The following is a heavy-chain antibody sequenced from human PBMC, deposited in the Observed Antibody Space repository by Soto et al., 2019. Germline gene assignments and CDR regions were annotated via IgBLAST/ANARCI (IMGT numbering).Heavy chain of an antibody. CDR2: ISAYNGNT. V-gene: IGHV1-18*01. CDR1: GYSITSYG. D-gene: IGHD6-6*01. Sequence: ASVKVSRKASGYSITSYGISWVRQAPGQGLEWMGWISAYNGNTNYAQKLQGRVTMTTDTSTSTAYMELRSLRSDDTAVYYCARGEYSSSPLSWFDPWGQGTLVTVSS. CDR3: ARGEYSSSPLSWFDP. J-gene: IGHJ5*02.